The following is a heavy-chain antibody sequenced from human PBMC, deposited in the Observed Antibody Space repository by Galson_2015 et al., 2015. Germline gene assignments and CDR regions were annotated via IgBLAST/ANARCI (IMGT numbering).Heavy chain of an antibody. CDR1: GFTVSSKY. J-gene: IGHJ4*02. CDR3: AKEGAIFGLPLDY. Sequence: SLRLSCAASGFTVSSKYMSWVRQAPGKGLEWVSLIYSDGRTHYADSVKGRFIISRDTSKNTLYLQMNSLRAEDTAVYYCAKEGAIFGLPLDYWGQGALVTVSS. V-gene: IGHV3-53*01. CDR2: IYSDGRT. D-gene: IGHD3/OR15-3a*01.